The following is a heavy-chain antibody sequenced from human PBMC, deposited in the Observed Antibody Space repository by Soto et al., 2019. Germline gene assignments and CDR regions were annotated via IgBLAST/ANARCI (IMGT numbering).Heavy chain of an antibody. V-gene: IGHV4-61*08. J-gene: IGHJ5*02. D-gene: IGHD6-19*01. Sequence: AETLSLTCPVSGAALSGGGYFYTWVRQPKGKGMEWLGYIYYSGGTNYNPSLKSRVTISLDKSKSQFSLRLISVTAADTAVYYCTREQSDDNYSEPWGQGTLVTVSS. CDR2: IYYSGGT. CDR1: GAALSGGGYF. CDR3: TREQSDDNYSEP.